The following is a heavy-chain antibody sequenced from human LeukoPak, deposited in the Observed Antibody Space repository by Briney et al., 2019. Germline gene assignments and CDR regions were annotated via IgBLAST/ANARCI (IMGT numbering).Heavy chain of an antibody. CDR3: ARRAGAYSHPYDY. Sequence: GGSLRLSCAASGFTFSRYWMHWVRQAPGKGLVWVSRITSDGSSTSYADSVKGRFTISRDNSKNTLYLQMNSLRAEDTAVYYCARRAGAYSHPYDYWGQGTLVTVSS. CDR2: ITSDGSST. D-gene: IGHD4/OR15-4a*01. V-gene: IGHV3-74*01. J-gene: IGHJ4*02. CDR1: GFTFSRYW.